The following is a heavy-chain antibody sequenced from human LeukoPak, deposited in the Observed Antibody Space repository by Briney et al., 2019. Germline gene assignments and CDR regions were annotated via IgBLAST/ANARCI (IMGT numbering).Heavy chain of an antibody. Sequence: GGSLRPSWALSAPTFVIAWMGWASHQRGKGRECAGPVKSKTDGGTTDYVAPVKGRFTIPRYDSKNTLYLQMNSLKPEDTAVYYCTTCSPTNSAWDLIHWGQGTLVTVSS. J-gene: IGHJ4*02. CDR2: VKSKTDGGTT. CDR3: TTCSPTNSAWDLIH. D-gene: IGHD6-19*01. CDR1: APTFVIAW. V-gene: IGHV3-15*01.